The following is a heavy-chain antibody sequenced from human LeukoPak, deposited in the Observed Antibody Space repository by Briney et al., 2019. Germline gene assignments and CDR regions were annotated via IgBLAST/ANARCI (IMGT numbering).Heavy chain of an antibody. Sequence: PSETLSLTCSVSGYSIGSRNYYWGWIRQAPGKGLEWLGTIHYTGATYNNPSLKGRVAMSVDRSQNQFSLRLTSVTAADTAVYYCVIFTDYYFDYWGQGTLVTVSS. V-gene: IGHV4-39*01. J-gene: IGHJ4*02. CDR3: VIFTDYYFDY. CDR2: IHYTGAT. D-gene: IGHD2-21*02. CDR1: GYSIGSRNYY.